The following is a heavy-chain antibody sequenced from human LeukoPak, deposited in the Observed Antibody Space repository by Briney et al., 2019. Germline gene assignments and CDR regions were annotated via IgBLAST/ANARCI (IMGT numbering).Heavy chain of an antibody. V-gene: IGHV4-59*08. Sequence: PSETLSLTCTVSGGSISDNYWSWIRQPPGKGLEWIGYAYYSGHTNYNSSLKSRVTMSLDTSKSQFSLRLSSVTAADTAAYFCARHPFATPFDYWGPGTLVTVSS. CDR1: GGSISDNY. J-gene: IGHJ4*02. D-gene: IGHD2-15*01. CDR2: AYYSGHT. CDR3: ARHPFATPFDY.